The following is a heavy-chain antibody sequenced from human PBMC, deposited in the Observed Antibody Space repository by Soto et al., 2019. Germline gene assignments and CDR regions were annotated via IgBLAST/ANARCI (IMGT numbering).Heavy chain of an antibody. Sequence: QVQLVQSGAEVKKPGASVKVSCKASGYTFTSYDINWVRQATGQGLEWMGWMNPNSGNTGYAQKFQGRVTMTKNTSISTPYMDLSSLRSADTAVYYCARWGLYYYDSSGYYYEDYWGQGTLVTVSS. CDR1: GYTFTSYD. D-gene: IGHD3-22*01. CDR3: ARWGLYYYDSSGYYYEDY. J-gene: IGHJ4*02. V-gene: IGHV1-8*01. CDR2: MNPNSGNT.